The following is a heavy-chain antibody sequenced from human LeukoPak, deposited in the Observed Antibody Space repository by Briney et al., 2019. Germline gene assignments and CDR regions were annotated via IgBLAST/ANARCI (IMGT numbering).Heavy chain of an antibody. CDR2: ITASADTT. Sequence: PGGSLRLSCAASGLTFSRYSMGWVRQAPGKGLEWVSSITASADTTYYADSVKGRFTISRDNSKNTLYLQMNSLRAEDTAVYYCAKDLRGPAAGTWYFDLWGRGTLVTVSS. D-gene: IGHD6-13*01. CDR3: AKDLRGPAAGTWYFDL. J-gene: IGHJ2*01. CDR1: GLTFSRYS. V-gene: IGHV3-23*01.